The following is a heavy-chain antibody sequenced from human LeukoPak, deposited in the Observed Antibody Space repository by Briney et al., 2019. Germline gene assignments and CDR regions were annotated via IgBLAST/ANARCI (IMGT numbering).Heavy chain of an antibody. CDR2: ISGGGGNI. Sequence: GGSLRLSCAASGFIFSSYSMNWVRQAPGKGLEWISYISGGGGNIHYADSVEGRFTISRDNAKNSVYLQMNSLRAEDSAVYYCARGSDLKYFQYWGQAPWSPSPQ. CDR1: GFIFSSYS. CDR3: ARGSDLKYFQY. J-gene: IGHJ1*01. V-gene: IGHV3-48*01.